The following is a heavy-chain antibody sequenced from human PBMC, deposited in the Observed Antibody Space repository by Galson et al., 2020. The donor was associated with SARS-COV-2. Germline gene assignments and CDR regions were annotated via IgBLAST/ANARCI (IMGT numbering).Heavy chain of an antibody. CDR2: IYHSGST. D-gene: IGHD3-9*01. V-gene: IGHV4-4*02. CDR3: ARDRAYDILTGTEQPRFDY. J-gene: IGHJ4*02. Sequence: SETLSLTCAVSGGSISSSNWWSWVRQPPGKGLEWIGEIYHSGSTNYNPSLKSRVTISVDKSKNQFSLKLSSVTAADTAVYYCARDRAYDILTGTEQPRFDYWGQGTLVTVSS. CDR1: GGSISSSNW.